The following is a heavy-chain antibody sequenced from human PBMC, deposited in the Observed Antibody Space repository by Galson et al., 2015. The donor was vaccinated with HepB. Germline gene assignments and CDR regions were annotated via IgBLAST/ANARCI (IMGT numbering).Heavy chain of an antibody. CDR2: ISGSGGST. V-gene: IGHV3-23*01. CDR1: GFTFSSYA. Sequence: SLRLSCAASGFTFSSYAMSWVRQAPGKGLEWVSAISGSGGSTYYADSVKGRFTISRDNSKNTLYLQMNSLRAEDTAVYYCAKFKSRRWLQLGAGGYFQHWGQGTLVTVSS. D-gene: IGHD5-24*01. J-gene: IGHJ1*01. CDR3: AKFKSRRWLQLGAGGYFQH.